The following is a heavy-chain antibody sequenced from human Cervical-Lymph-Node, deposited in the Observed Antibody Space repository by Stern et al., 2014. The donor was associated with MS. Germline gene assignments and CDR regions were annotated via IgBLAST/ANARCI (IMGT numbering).Heavy chain of an antibody. D-gene: IGHD6-13*01. Sequence: QVTLRESGPVLVKPTETLTLTCTVSGFSLSHVRMGVSWIRQPPGKALEWLAHPFSEDEKSYTTSLKGRLTISKDISKSQVILTMTHMDPADTATYYCARMMQHLAGDAFDIWGQGTMVSVSS. CDR1: GFSLSHVRMG. J-gene: IGHJ3*02. CDR3: ARMMQHLAGDAFDI. CDR2: PFSEDEK. V-gene: IGHV2-26*01.